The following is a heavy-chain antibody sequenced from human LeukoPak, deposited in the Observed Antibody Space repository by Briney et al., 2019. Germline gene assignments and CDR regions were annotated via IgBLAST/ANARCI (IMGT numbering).Heavy chain of an antibody. Sequence: GGSLRLSCAASGFTFSSYAMSWVRQAPGKGPEWVSAISGSGGSTYYADSVKGRFTISRDNSKNTLYLQMNSLRAEDTAVYYCAKDIAARPGYNWFDPWGQGTLVTVSS. V-gene: IGHV3-23*01. CDR1: GFTFSSYA. CDR3: AKDIAARPGYNWFDP. CDR2: ISGSGGST. D-gene: IGHD6-6*01. J-gene: IGHJ5*02.